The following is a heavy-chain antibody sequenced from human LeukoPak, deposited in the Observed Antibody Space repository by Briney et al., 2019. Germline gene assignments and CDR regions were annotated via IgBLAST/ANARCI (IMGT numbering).Heavy chain of an antibody. Sequence: SEALSLTCTVSGGSISSGGYYWSWIRQHPGKGLEWIGYIYYSGSTYYNPSLKSRVTISVDTSKNQFSLKLSSVTAADTAVYYRAREYYDSSGYSRYFDYWGQGTLVTVSS. CDR1: GGSISSGGYY. J-gene: IGHJ4*02. V-gene: IGHV4-31*03. D-gene: IGHD3-22*01. CDR2: IYYSGST. CDR3: AREYYDSSGYSRYFDY.